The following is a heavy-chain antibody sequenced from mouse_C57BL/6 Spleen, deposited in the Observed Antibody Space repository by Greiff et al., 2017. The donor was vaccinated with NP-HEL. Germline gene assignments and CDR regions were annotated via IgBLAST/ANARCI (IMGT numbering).Heavy chain of an antibody. CDR3: ARRGPYYYGSSYEYYAMDY. J-gene: IGHJ4*01. Sequence: QVHVKQPGAELVKPGASVKMSCKASGYTFTSYWITWVKQRPGQGLEWIGDIYPGSGSTNYNEKFKSKATLTVDTSSSTAYMQLSSLTSEDSAVYYCARRGPYYYGSSYEYYAMDYWGQGTSVTVSS. D-gene: IGHD1-1*01. CDR2: IYPGSGST. V-gene: IGHV1-55*01. CDR1: GYTFTSYW.